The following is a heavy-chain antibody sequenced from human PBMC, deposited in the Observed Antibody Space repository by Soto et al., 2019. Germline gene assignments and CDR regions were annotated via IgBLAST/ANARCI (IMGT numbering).Heavy chain of an antibody. D-gene: IGHD3-10*01. J-gene: IGHJ5*02. CDR3: ARGDYGQYDAYNWFDP. V-gene: IGHV4-34*02. Sequence: QVRLQQWGAGLVRPSETLSLTCAVYGGSFNNYCWSWIRQPPGTGLEWIGEVCPGGRTNYSPTLKREVRIAVEASKNQFSLRLTSVTVADTAVYYCARGDYGQYDAYNWFDPWGQGNLVIVAS. CDR2: VCPGGRT. CDR1: GGSFNNYC.